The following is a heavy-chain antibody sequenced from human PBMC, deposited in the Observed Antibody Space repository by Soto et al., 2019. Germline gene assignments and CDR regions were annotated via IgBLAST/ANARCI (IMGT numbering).Heavy chain of an antibody. CDR1: GGSFSGYY. CDR3: ARGRESCSGGSCYSSRGYYFDY. CDR2: INHSGST. D-gene: IGHD2-15*01. J-gene: IGHJ4*02. Sequence: SETLSLTCAVYGGSFSGYYWSWIRQPPGKGLEWIGEINHSGSTNYNPSLKSRVTISVDTSKNQFSLKLSSVTAADTAVYYCARGRESCSGGSCYSSRGYYFDYWGQGTLVTGSS. V-gene: IGHV4-34*01.